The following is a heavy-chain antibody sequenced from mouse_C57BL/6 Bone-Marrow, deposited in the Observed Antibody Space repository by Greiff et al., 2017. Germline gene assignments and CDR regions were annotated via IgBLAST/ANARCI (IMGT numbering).Heavy chain of an antibody. CDR2: FHPYNEDN. Sequence: VQLVESGAELVKPGASVKMSCKASGYTFTTYPIEWMKQNHGKSLEWVGNFHPYNEDNKYNEKVKGKGTLTVEKSSSTVYLELSRLTSDDSSVYYCARGVNYGGYYFAYWGQGTPLTVSS. CDR3: ARGVNYGGYYFAY. CDR1: GYTFTTYP. D-gene: IGHD2-4*01. J-gene: IGHJ2*01. V-gene: IGHV1-47*01.